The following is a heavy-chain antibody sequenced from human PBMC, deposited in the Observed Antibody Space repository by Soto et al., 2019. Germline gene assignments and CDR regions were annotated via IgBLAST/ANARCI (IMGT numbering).Heavy chain of an antibody. Sequence: GASVKVSCKVSGYTLTELSMHWVRQAPGKGLEWMGGFDLEDGETIYAQKFQGRVTMTEDTSTDTAYMELSSLRSEDTAVYYCATSIVVAPDYYFDYWGQGTLVTVSS. CDR3: ATSIVVAPDYYFDY. J-gene: IGHJ4*02. D-gene: IGHD3-22*01. CDR1: GYTLTELS. V-gene: IGHV1-24*01. CDR2: FDLEDGET.